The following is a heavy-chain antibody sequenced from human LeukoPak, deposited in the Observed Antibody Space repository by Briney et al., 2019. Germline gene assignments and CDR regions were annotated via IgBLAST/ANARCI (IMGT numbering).Heavy chain of an antibody. V-gene: IGHV4-4*02. Sequence: SGTLSLTCAVSGGSISSSNWWSWVRQPPGKGLEWIGEIYHSGSTNYNPSLKSRVTISVDTSKNQFSLKLSSVTAADTAVYYCARGHTGYSSSWYVYWGQGTLVTVSS. CDR1: GGSISSSNW. CDR2: IYHSGST. CDR3: ARGHTGYSSSWYVY. J-gene: IGHJ4*02. D-gene: IGHD6-13*01.